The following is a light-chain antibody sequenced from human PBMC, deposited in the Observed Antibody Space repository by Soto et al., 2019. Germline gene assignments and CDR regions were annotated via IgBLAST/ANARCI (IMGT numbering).Light chain of an antibody. CDR2: GAS. J-gene: IGKJ3*01. CDR1: QSVSSSY. Sequence: EIVLTQSPGTLSLSPGERATLSCRASQSVSSSYLAWYQQKPGQAPRLLIYGASSRATGFPDRFSGSGSGTDFCLTIRRLEPEDSAVYCCQQYGSSPFTFGHGTKVDIK. CDR3: QQYGSSPFT. V-gene: IGKV3-20*01.